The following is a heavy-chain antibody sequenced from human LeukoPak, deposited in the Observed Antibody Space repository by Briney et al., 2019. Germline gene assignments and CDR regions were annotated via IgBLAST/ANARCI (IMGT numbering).Heavy chain of an antibody. V-gene: IGHV3-23*01. CDR3: AKSRSGNTDGFDI. D-gene: IGHD4-23*01. Sequence: PGGSLRLSCAASGFTFSTYAMSWVRQAPGKGLEWVSGLSGSGSSAYYADSVKGRFTISRDNSKNTLYLQMNSLRPEDTAVYYCAKSRSGNTDGFDIWGQGTMVTVSS. CDR1: GFTFSTYA. CDR2: LSGSGSSA. J-gene: IGHJ3*02.